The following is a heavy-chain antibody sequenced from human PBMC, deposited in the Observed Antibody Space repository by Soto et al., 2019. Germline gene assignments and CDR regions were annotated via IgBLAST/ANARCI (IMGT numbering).Heavy chain of an antibody. Sequence: PSETLSLTCAVSGGSISSGDYYWSWIRQHPGKGLEWIGYIYYSGGTYYNPSLKSRVTISVDTSKNQFSLELSSVTAADTAVYYCASIYDSSGYYYGNNWFDPWGQGTLVTVSS. V-gene: IGHV4-31*11. CDR2: IYYSGGT. D-gene: IGHD3-22*01. J-gene: IGHJ5*02. CDR3: ASIYDSSGYYYGNNWFDP. CDR1: GGSISSGDYY.